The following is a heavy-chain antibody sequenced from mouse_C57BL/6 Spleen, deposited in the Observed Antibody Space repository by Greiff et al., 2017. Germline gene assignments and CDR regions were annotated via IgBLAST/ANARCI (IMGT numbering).Heavy chain of an antibody. CDR3: TTYDGYSHFAY. J-gene: IGHJ3*01. CDR2: IDPEDGDT. CDR1: GFNIKDYY. V-gene: IGHV14-1*01. Sequence: VQLQQSGAELVRPGASVKLSCTASGFNIKDYYLHWVKQRPEQGLEWIGRIDPEDGDTEYAPQFQGKATMTADTSSNTAYLQLSRLTSEDTADYYCTTYDGYSHFAYWGTGTMVTVSA. D-gene: IGHD2-3*01.